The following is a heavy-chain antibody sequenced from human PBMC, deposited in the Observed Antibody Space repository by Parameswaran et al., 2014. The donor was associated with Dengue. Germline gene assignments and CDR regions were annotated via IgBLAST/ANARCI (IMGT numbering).Heavy chain of an antibody. CDR2: IYSAGNT. J-gene: IGHJ3*02. D-gene: IGHD1-26*01. V-gene: IGHV3-53*01. Sequence: VRQAPGKGLEWVSVIYSAGNTFYADSVKGRFTISRDNSKNTLYLQMNSLRAEDTAVYYCARDTTFDIWGQGTMVTVSS. CDR3: ARDTTFDI.